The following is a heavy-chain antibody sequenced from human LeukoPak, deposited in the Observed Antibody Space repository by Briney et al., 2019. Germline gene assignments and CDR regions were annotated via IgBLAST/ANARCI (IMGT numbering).Heavy chain of an antibody. CDR2: INPSGGST. CDR3: ARPIGYCTNGVCSGNYYFDY. D-gene: IGHD2-8*01. CDR1: GYTFTSYY. V-gene: IGHV1-46*01. J-gene: IGHJ4*02. Sequence: ASVKVSCKASGYTFTSYYMHWVRQAPGQGLEWMGIINPSGGSTSYAQKFQGRVTMTRDTSTSTVYMELGSLRSEDTAVYYCARPIGYCTNGVCSGNYYFDYWGQGTLVTVSS.